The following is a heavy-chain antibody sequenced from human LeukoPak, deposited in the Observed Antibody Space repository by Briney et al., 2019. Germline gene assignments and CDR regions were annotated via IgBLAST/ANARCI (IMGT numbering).Heavy chain of an antibody. V-gene: IGHV5-51*01. CDR3: ARQGPSDY. Sequence: GESLKISCKTSGYIFSTSWIGWVRQLPGKGLEWMGIIFPRDSDTRYSPSFQGQVTISVDKSISTAYLQWSSLKASDTAIYYCARQGPSDYWGQGTLVTVSS. CDR1: GYIFSTSW. J-gene: IGHJ4*02. CDR2: IFPRDSDT.